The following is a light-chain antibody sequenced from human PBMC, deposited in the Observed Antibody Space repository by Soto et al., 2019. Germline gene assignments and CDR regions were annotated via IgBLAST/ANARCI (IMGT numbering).Light chain of an antibody. V-gene: IGLV2-14*03. CDR3: SSYTSSYTYV. CDR1: SSDVGGYNF. Sequence: QSVLTQPASVSGSPGQSVTISCAGPSSDVGGYNFVSWYQQHPGKAPQLMIYDVSSRPSGVSNRFSGSKSGNTASLTISGLQAEDEADYYCSSYTSSYTYVFGTGTKVTVL. CDR2: DVS. J-gene: IGLJ1*01.